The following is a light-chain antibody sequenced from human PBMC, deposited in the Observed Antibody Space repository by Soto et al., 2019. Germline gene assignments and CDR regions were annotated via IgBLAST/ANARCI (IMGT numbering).Light chain of an antibody. V-gene: IGKV1-17*01. CDR3: LQHKSYPWT. J-gene: IGKJ1*01. Sequence: DIQVTQSPSSLSASIGDRVSITCRASLDIGNDLDWYQQKPGKAPKRLLYHTSTLQSGVPSRFSGAWSGAEFTLTINGLQSEDFATYFCLQHKSYPWTFGQGTKVEL. CDR2: HTS. CDR1: LDIGND.